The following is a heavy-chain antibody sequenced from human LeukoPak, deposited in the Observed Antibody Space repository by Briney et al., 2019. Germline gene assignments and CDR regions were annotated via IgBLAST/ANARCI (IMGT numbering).Heavy chain of an antibody. V-gene: IGHV4-39*01. CDR1: GGSISSSGYY. CDR2: IYSSGSA. D-gene: IGHD5-18*01. Sequence: SETLSLTCTVSGGSISSSGYYWGWIRQPPGKGLEWIGSIYSSGSAYFSPSLKSRVTISVDTSKNQFSLKVSSVTAADTAVYYCARLRGYSYGYCDYWGQGTLATVSS. CDR3: ARLRGYSYGYCDY. J-gene: IGHJ4*02.